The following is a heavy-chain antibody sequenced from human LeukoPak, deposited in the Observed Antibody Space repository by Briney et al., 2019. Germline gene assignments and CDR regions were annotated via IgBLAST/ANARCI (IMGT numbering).Heavy chain of an antibody. CDR3: AKARGSGSYYIFDY. Sequence: GGSLRLSCEGSGFPFGSYVMSWVRQAPGKGLEWVSAISGSGGSTYYADSVKGRFTISRDNSKNTLYLQMNSLRAEDTAVYYCAKARGSGSYYIFDYWGQGTLVTVSS. CDR2: ISGSGGST. J-gene: IGHJ4*02. D-gene: IGHD3-10*01. V-gene: IGHV3-23*01. CDR1: GFPFGSYV.